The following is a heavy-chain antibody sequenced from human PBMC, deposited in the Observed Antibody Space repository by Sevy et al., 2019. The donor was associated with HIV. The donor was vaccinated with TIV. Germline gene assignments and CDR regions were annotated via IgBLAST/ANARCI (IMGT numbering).Heavy chain of an antibody. CDR3: SRGLYYYDMRGHQEPGDY. CDR1: GITLTPYW. V-gene: IGHV3-74*01. Sequence: GGSLRLSCAASGITLTPYWMHWVRQVPGKGLVWVSRINSDGSSTSYAESVKGRFTISRDNGKNTVYLQMKSLRVEDTAVYFCSRGLYYYDMRGHQEPGDYWGHGVLVTVSS. J-gene: IGHJ4*01. D-gene: IGHD3-22*01. CDR2: INSDGSST.